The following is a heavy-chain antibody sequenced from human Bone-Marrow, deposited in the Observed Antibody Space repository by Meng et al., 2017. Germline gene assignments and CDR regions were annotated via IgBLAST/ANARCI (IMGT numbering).Heavy chain of an antibody. D-gene: IGHD4-17*01. CDR2: IYQSGST. CDR1: GGSISRSNC. CDR3: ARPDYGDYLYYFDY. V-gene: IGHV4-4*02. Sequence: QGQLQGAGPGLVKPSGTLSLTCAVSGGSISRSNCWSWVRQPPGKGLEWIGEIYQSGSTNYNPSLKSRVTISVDKSKNQFSLKLSSVTAADTAVYYCARPDYGDYLYYFDYWGQGALVTVSS. J-gene: IGHJ4*02.